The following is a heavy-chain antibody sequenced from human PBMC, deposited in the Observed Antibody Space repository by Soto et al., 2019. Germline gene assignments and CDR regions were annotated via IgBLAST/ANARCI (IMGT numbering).Heavy chain of an antibody. CDR1: EFTFSSYW. J-gene: IGHJ2*01. CDR2: INFDGSDT. CDR3: VRDGTRMIEFDL. Sequence: EVQLVESGGGLVQPGGSLRLSCAASEFTFSSYWMHWVRQAPGKGLLWVSRINFDGSDTTYADSVKGRFTISRDNAKNTPYLQMNSLRAEDTAVYYCVRDGTRMIEFDLWGRGTLVTVSS. V-gene: IGHV3-74*01. D-gene: IGHD1-1*01.